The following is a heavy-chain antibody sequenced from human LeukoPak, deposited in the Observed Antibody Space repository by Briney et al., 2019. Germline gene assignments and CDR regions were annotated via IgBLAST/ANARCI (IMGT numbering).Heavy chain of an antibody. CDR2: INPNSGGT. D-gene: IGHD3-10*01. CDR3: ARDLEWFGELLGGAFDI. J-gene: IGHJ3*02. Sequence: ASVKVSCKASGYTFTGYYMHWVRQAPGQGLEWMGWINPNSGGTNYAQKFQGRVTMTRDTSISTAYMELSRLRSDDTAVYYCARDLEWFGELLGGAFDIWGQGTMVTVSS. CDR1: GYTFTGYY. V-gene: IGHV1-2*02.